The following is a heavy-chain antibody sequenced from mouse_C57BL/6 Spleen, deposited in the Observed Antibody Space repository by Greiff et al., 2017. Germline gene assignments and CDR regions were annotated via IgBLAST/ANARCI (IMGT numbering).Heavy chain of an antibody. Sequence: DVQLQESGPGLVKPSQSLSLTCSVSGYSFTSGYYWYWIRQFPGNKLECMGYISYDGSNNYNPSLKNRISFTRDTSKNQFFLKLNSVTTEDAATYYCANWFAYWGQGTLVTVSA. CDR3: ANWFAY. V-gene: IGHV3-6*01. CDR1: GYSFTSGYY. J-gene: IGHJ3*01. CDR2: ISYDGSN.